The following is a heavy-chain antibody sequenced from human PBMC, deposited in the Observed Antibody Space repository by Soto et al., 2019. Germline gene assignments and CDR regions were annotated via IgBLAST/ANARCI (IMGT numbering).Heavy chain of an antibody. CDR2: VYATGTT. V-gene: IGHV4-4*07. Sequence: SETLSLTCNVSGGSISKFYWAWIRKTAGNGLEWMGRVYATGTTDYNPSLRSRVAMSVDISKKTFSLRLRSVTGADSGAYYCVRDGSKSLRDWFDPWGQGILVTVSS. J-gene: IGHJ5*02. CDR3: VRDGSKSLRDWFDP. CDR1: GGSISKFY.